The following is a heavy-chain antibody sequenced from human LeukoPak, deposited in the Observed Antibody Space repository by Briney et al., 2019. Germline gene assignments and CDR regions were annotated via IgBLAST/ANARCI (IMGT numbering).Heavy chain of an antibody. Sequence: SETLSLTCTVSGGSISSYYWIWIRQPPGKGLEWIGYIYYSGSTNYNPSLKSRVTISLDTSKNRFSLKLSSVTAADTAVYYCARDSGPGVLFYWGQGTLVTVSS. CDR3: ARDSGPGVLFY. CDR1: GGSISSYY. CDR2: IYYSGST. J-gene: IGHJ4*02. V-gene: IGHV4-59*01. D-gene: IGHD1-1*01.